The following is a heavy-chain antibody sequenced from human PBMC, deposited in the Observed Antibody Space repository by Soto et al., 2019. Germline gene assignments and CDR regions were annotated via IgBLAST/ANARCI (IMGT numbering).Heavy chain of an antibody. Sequence: QVQLVESGGGVVQPGRSLRLSCAASGFTFSSYAMHWVRQAPGKGLEWVAVISYDGSNKYYADSVQGRFTISRHNSKNTVYLQMNRLGAEDTAVYFCVRDEGDPWSPCFDRWGQGTLFTVSS. CDR2: ISYDGSNK. CDR1: GFTFSSYA. D-gene: IGHD2-8*01. V-gene: IGHV3-30-3*01. J-gene: IGHJ5*02. CDR3: VRDEGDPWSPCFDR.